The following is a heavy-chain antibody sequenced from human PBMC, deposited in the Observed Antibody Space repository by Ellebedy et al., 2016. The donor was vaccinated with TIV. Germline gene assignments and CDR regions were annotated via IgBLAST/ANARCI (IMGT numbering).Heavy chain of an antibody. D-gene: IGHD3-22*01. CDR3: ARGGTYSYDSSSYPYFDY. Sequence: GGSLRLSXAASGFIFGSYGMHWVRQAPGKGLEWVTVISYEGSNEYYADSVKGRFTISRDNSKNTLYLQMNSLRAEDTAVYYCARGGTYSYDSSSYPYFDYWGQGTLVTVSS. CDR1: GFIFGSYG. CDR2: ISYEGSNE. V-gene: IGHV3-30-3*01. J-gene: IGHJ4*02.